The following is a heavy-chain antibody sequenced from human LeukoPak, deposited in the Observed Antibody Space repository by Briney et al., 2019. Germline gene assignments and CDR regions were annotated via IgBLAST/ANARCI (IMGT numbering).Heavy chain of an antibody. CDR2: IKQDGSEK. CDR1: GFTFSSYW. Sequence: GGSLRLSCAASGFTFSSYWMSWVRQAPGKGLEWVANIKQDGSEKYYVDSVKGRFTISRDNAKNSLYLQMNSLRAEDTAVYYCARVRRYSYGLFDYWGQGTLVTVSS. V-gene: IGHV3-7*04. D-gene: IGHD5-18*01. CDR3: ARVRRYSYGLFDY. J-gene: IGHJ4*02.